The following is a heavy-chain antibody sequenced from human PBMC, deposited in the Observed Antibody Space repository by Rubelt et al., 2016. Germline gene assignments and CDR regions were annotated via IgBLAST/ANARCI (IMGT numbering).Heavy chain of an antibody. CDR2: ISAYNGNT. J-gene: IGHJ4*02. CDR1: GYTFTSYG. Sequence: QVQLVQSGAEVKKPGASVKVSCKASGYTFTSYGISWVRQAPGQGLEWMGWISAYNGNTNYAQKLQGIVTMTTVTATSTAYMELRSLRSDYTAVYYCARDVGGNSVLYYFDYWGQGTLVTVSS. CDR3: ARDVGGNSVLYYFDY. D-gene: IGHD4-23*01. V-gene: IGHV1-18*01.